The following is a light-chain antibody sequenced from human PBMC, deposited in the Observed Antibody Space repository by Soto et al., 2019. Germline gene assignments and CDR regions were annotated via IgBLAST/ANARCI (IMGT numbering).Light chain of an antibody. Sequence: ELLMTQSPATLSVSPGERATLSCRARQSISSNLAWYQQKPGQAPSLLIYAVSTRASGIPARFRGSGSGTDFTLTISSLQSEDFAVYYCQQYNNWPPMWTFGQGTKVDIK. CDR3: QQYNNWPPMWT. J-gene: IGKJ1*01. V-gene: IGKV3-15*01. CDR2: AVS. CDR1: QSISSN.